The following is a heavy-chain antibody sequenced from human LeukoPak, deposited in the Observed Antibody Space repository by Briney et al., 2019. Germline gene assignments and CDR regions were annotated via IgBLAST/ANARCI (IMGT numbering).Heavy chain of an antibody. J-gene: IGHJ4*02. Sequence: ASVKVSCKASGYTFTGYYMHWVRQAPGQGLEWMGWINPNSGGTNYAQKLQGRVTMTRDTSISTAYMELSRLRSDDTAVYYCARGELDGEEFDCWGQGTLVTVSS. D-gene: IGHD1-26*01. CDR2: INPNSGGT. V-gene: IGHV1-2*02. CDR3: ARGELDGEEFDC. CDR1: GYTFTGYY.